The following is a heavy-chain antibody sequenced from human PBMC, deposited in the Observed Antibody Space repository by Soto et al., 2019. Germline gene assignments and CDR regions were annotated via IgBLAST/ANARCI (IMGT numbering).Heavy chain of an antibody. D-gene: IGHD2-2*03. Sequence: QVQLVQSGAEVKKPGASVKVSCKASGYTFTSYYMHWVRQAPGQGLEWMGIINPSGGSTSYAQKFQGRVTMTRDTATSTVYMELSSLRSEDTAVYYCARGGYCSSTSCSRYYYYGMDVWGQGTTVTVSS. CDR1: GYTFTSYY. CDR2: INPSGGST. J-gene: IGHJ6*02. V-gene: IGHV1-46*03. CDR3: ARGGYCSSTSCSRYYYYGMDV.